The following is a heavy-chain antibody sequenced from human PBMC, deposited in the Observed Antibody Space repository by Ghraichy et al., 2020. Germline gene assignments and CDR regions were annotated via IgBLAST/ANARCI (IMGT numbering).Heavy chain of an antibody. CDR3: ARVEGSFNRWYGIRNYYFDY. CDR2: INPTSGDT. Sequence: VKVSCKASGYSFTGYSIHWVRQAPGQGLEWMGWINPTSGDTNFAQHFQGRVTMTRYTSISTAYMELSRLTSDDTAVYYFARVEGSFNRWYGIRNYYFDYWGQGTLVAVSS. D-gene: IGHD3-10*01. CDR1: GYSFTGYS. V-gene: IGHV1-2*02. J-gene: IGHJ4*02.